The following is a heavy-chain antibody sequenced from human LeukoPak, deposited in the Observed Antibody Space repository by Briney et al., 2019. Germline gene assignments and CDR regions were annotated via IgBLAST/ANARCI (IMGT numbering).Heavy chain of an antibody. Sequence: ASVKVSCKASGYTLTELSMHWVRQAPGKGLEWMGGFDPEDGETIYAQKFQGRVTMTEDTSTDTAYMELSSLRSEDTAVYYCVTGGVRIAAAGLDYWGQGTLVTVSS. D-gene: IGHD6-13*01. CDR3: VTGGVRIAAAGLDY. CDR1: GYTLTELS. CDR2: FDPEDGET. V-gene: IGHV1-24*01. J-gene: IGHJ4*02.